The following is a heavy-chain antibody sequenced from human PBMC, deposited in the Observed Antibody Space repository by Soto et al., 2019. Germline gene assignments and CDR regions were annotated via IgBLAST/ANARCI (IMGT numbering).Heavy chain of an antibody. J-gene: IGHJ4*02. CDR3: ARDVRKVGDY. V-gene: IGHV4-59*01. CDR1: GGSIRNYY. CDR2: VYYNGNT. Sequence: QVRLQESGPRLVKPSETLSLTCTVSGGSIRNYYWSWIRQPPGKRLEWIAYVYYNGNTYYNPSLESHATLSVDTSNNQFSLRLTSLTAADTAVDYCARDVRKVGDYWGQGALVTVSS. D-gene: IGHD2-2*01.